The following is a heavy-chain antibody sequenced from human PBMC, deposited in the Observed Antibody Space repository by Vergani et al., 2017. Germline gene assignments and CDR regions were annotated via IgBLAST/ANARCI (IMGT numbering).Heavy chain of an antibody. V-gene: IGHV3-33*06. CDR3: AKDRSPYMATNDAFDI. CDR1: GFTFSSYG. Sequence: QVQLVESGGGVVQPGRSPRLSCAASGFTFSSYGMHWVRQAPGKGLEWVAVIWYDGSNKYYADSVKGRFTISRDNSKNTLYLQMNSLRAEDTAVYYCAKDRSPYMATNDAFDIWGQGTMVTVSS. D-gene: IGHD2-2*02. CDR2: IWYDGSNK. J-gene: IGHJ3*02.